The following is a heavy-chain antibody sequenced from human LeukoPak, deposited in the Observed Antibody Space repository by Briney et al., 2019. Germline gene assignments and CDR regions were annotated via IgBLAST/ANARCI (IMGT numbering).Heavy chain of an antibody. CDR3: AKDAYLIAVAGNYFDY. J-gene: IGHJ4*02. D-gene: IGHD6-19*01. CDR2: LSSSGEST. Sequence: PGGSLRLSCAASGFIFSANAMSWVRQAPGKGLEWVAALSSSGESTYYADSVKGRFTISRDTSKNMLYLQMTSLRAEDTAVYYCAKDAYLIAVAGNYFDYWGQGTLVTVSS. V-gene: IGHV3-23*01. CDR1: GFIFSANA.